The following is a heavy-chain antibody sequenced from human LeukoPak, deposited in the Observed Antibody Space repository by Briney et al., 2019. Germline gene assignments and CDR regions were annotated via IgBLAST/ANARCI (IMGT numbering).Heavy chain of an antibody. J-gene: IGHJ4*02. CDR2: MYISGTT. Sequence: KTSETLSLTCTVSGGSMSSYYWSWIRQPAGKGLEWIGRMYISGTTNYNPSLKSRVTMSVDTSKNQFSLKLSSVTAADTAVYYCARAYSGSYSTGDYFDYWGQGTLVTVSS. D-gene: IGHD1-26*01. CDR3: ARAYSGSYSTGDYFDY. V-gene: IGHV4-4*07. CDR1: GGSMSSYY.